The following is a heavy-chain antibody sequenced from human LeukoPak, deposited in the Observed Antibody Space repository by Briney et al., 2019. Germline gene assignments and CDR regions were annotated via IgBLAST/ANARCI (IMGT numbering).Heavy chain of an antibody. CDR2: ISTSSSYI. CDR1: GFTFSSSS. V-gene: IGHV3-21*01. J-gene: IGHJ3*02. CDR3: ARGRQNSGSYSDAFDM. D-gene: IGHD1-26*01. Sequence: GGSLRLSYAASGFTFSSSSMHWVRQAPGKGLEWVSSISTSSSYIYYAELVRGRFTISRDNARKSLFLQMNSLRAEDTAVYYCARGRQNSGSYSDAFDMWGQGTMVTVSS.